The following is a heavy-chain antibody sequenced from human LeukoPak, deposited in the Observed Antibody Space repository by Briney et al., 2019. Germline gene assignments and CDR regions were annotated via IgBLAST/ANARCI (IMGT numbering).Heavy chain of an antibody. CDR3: AREYVYDFWSGYYTGWFDP. CDR1: GGSISSHY. V-gene: IGHV4-59*11. J-gene: IGHJ5*02. Sequence: TSETLSLTCTVSGGSISSHYWSWIRRPPGKGLEWIGYIYYSGSTNYNPSLKSRVTISVDTSKNQFFLKLSSVTAADTAVYYCAREYVYDFWSGYYTGWFDPWGQGTLVTVSS. CDR2: IYYSGST. D-gene: IGHD3-3*01.